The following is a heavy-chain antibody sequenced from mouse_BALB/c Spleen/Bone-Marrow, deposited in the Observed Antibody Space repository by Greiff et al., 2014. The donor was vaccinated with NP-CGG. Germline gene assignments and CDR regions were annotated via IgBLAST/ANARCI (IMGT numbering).Heavy chain of an antibody. Sequence: QVQLQQSGAELVRPGASVTLSCKASGYTFTDYEMHWVKQTPVHGLEWIGAIDPETGGTAYNQKFKGKATLTADKSSSTAYMELRSRTLKDAAFDYCTRWDGNYGWFAYWGQGTLVTVSA. D-gene: IGHD2-1*01. CDR2: IDPETGGT. V-gene: IGHV1-15*01. J-gene: IGHJ3*01. CDR1: GYTFTDYE. CDR3: TRWDGNYGWFAY.